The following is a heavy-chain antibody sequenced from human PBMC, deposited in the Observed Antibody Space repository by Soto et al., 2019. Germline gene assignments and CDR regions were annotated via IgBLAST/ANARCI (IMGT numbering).Heavy chain of an antibody. CDR3: ARERVQMGIHPTPRLIANFDY. CDR1: GGSISSYY. Sequence: PSETLSLTCTVSGGSISSYYWSWIRQPPGKGQEWIGYIYYSGSTNYNPSLKSRVTISVDTSKNQFSLKLSSVTAADTAVYYCARERVQMGIHPTPRLIANFDYWGQGTLVTVSS. J-gene: IGHJ4*02. V-gene: IGHV4-59*12. D-gene: IGHD6-13*01. CDR2: IYYSGST.